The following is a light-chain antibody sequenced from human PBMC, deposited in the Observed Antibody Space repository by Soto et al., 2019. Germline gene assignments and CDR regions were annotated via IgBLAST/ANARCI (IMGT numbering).Light chain of an antibody. V-gene: IGLV2-8*01. CDR2: EVT. Sequence: QSVLTQPPSASGSPGQSVTISCTGTSSDVGGYNYVSWYQQHPVKAPKLMIYEVTKRPSGVPDRFSASKSGNTASLTVTGFQAEDAADYYCNSYADSNNLVFGGGTKLTAL. CDR3: NSYADSNNLV. J-gene: IGLJ2*01. CDR1: SSDVGGYNY.